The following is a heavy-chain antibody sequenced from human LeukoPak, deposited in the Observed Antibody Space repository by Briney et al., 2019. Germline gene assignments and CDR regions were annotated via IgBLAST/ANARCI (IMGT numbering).Heavy chain of an antibody. CDR2: IYYSGST. CDR1: GGSISSSSYY. V-gene: IGHV4-39*07. D-gene: IGHD2-2*01. J-gene: IGHJ6*03. Sequence: SETLSLTCTVSGGSISSSSYYWGWIRQPPGKGLEWIGSIYYSGSTYYNPSLKSRVTISVDTSKNQFSLKLSSVTAADTAVYYCARERLGYCSSTSCYDYYYYMDVWGKGTTVTISS. CDR3: ARERLGYCSSTSCYDYYYYMDV.